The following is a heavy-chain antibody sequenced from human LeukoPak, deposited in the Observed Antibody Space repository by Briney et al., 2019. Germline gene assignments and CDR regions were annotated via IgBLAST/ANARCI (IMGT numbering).Heavy chain of an antibody. CDR1: GGTFSSYA. D-gene: IGHD3-22*01. J-gene: IGHJ3*02. CDR3: ARGAVPYYYDSSGYYNPYAFDI. V-gene: IGHV1-69*05. CDR2: IIPIFGTA. Sequence: SVKVSCKASGGTFSSYAISWVRQAPGQGLEWMGGIIPIFGTANYAQKFQGRVTITTDESTSTAYMELSSLRSEDTAVYYCARGAVPYYYDSSGYYNPYAFDIWGQGTMVTVSS.